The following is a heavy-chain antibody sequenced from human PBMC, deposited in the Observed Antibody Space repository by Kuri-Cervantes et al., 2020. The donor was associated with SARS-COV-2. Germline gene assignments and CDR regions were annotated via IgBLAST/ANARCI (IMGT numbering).Heavy chain of an antibody. V-gene: IGHV3-48*02. Sequence: GESLKISCAASGFTFSSYSMNWVRQAPGKGLEWVSYISSSSSTIYYADSVKGRFTISRDNAKNSLYLQMNSLRDEDTAVYYCARDGVKDDYGLSSYWGQGTLVTVSS. J-gene: IGHJ4*02. D-gene: IGHD4-17*01. CDR1: GFTFSSYS. CDR2: ISSSSSTI. CDR3: ARDGVKDDYGLSSY.